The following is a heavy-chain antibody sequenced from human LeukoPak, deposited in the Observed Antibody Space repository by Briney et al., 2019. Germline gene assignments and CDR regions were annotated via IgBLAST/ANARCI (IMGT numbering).Heavy chain of an antibody. V-gene: IGHV4-59*12. CDR2: IYYSGST. CDR1: GGSISSYY. Sequence: SETLSLTCTVSGGSISSYYWSWIRQPPGKGLEWIGYIYYSGSTNYNPSLKSRVTISVDTSKNQFSLKLSSVTAADTAVYYCARGSWVLDAFDIWGQGTMVTVSS. J-gene: IGHJ3*02. CDR3: ARGSWVLDAFDI. D-gene: IGHD1-26*01.